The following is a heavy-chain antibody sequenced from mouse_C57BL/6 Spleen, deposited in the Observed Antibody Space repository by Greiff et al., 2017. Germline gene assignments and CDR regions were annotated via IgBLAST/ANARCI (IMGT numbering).Heavy chain of an antibody. CDR3: ARYEGDIYYDYDWYFDV. CDR1: GYTFTSYW. V-gene: IGHV1-53*01. J-gene: IGHJ1*03. CDR2: INPSNGGT. D-gene: IGHD2-4*01. Sequence: QVQLKESGTELVKPGASVKLSCKASGYTFTSYWMHWVKQRPGQGLEWIGNINPSNGGTNYNEKFKSKATLTVDKSSSTAYMQLSSLTSEDSAVYYCARYEGDIYYDYDWYFDVWGTGTTVTVSS.